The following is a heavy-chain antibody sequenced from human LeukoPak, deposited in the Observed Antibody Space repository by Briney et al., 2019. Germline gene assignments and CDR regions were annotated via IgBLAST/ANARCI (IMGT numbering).Heavy chain of an antibody. J-gene: IGHJ4*02. CDR1: GGSISSYY. D-gene: IGHD6-13*01. CDR3: ARDRQQLVRGDHFDY. CDR2: IYHSGST. Sequence: SETLSLTCTVSGGSISSYYWGWIRQPPGKGLEWIGYIYHSGSTYYNPSLKSRVTISVDRSKNQFSLKLSSVTAADTAVYHCARDRQQLVRGDHFDYWGQGTLVSVSS. V-gene: IGHV4-59*12.